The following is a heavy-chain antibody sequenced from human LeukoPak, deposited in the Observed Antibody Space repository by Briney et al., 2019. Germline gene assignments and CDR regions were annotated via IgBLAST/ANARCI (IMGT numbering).Heavy chain of an antibody. Sequence: SETLSLTCTVCGGSISSYYWSWIRQSPGKGLEWIGYIYYSGSTNYNPSLKSRVTISVDTSKNQFSLKLSSVTAADTAVYYCARASSGWYNWFDPWGQGTLVTVSS. V-gene: IGHV4-59*01. CDR1: GGSISSYY. CDR2: IYYSGST. D-gene: IGHD6-19*01. J-gene: IGHJ5*02. CDR3: ARASSGWYNWFDP.